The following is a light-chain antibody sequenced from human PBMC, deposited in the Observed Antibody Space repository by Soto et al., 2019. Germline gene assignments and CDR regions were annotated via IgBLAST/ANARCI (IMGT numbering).Light chain of an antibody. Sequence: QPVLTQSSSASASLGSSVKLTCTLSSGHSSYIIAWHQQQPGKAPRYLMKLEGSGSYNKGSGVPDRFSGYSTAASRYLTISNLQFEDEADYYCETWDRNTRVFGGGTKLTVL. V-gene: IGLV4-60*02. CDR1: SGHSSYI. CDR2: LEGSGSY. CDR3: ETWDRNTRV. J-gene: IGLJ3*02.